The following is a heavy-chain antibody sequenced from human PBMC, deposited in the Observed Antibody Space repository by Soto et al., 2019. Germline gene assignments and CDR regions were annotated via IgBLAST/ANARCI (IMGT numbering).Heavy chain of an antibody. CDR3: AADWDYYDSSGYYRFDY. CDR1: GFTFTSSS. Sequence: ASVKASCKASGFTFTSSSVQWVRQARGQRLEWIGWIVVGSGNTNYAQKFQERVTITRDMSTSTAYMELSSLRSEDTAVYYCAADWDYYDSSGYYRFDYWGQGTLVTVSS. J-gene: IGHJ4*02. CDR2: IVVGSGNT. V-gene: IGHV1-58*01. D-gene: IGHD3-22*01.